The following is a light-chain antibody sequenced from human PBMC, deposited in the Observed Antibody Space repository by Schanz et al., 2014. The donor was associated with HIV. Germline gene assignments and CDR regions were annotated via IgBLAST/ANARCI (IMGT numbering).Light chain of an antibody. V-gene: IGLV1-44*01. CDR1: SSNIGSNT. Sequence: QSVLTQPPSASGTPGQRVTISCSGSSSNIGSNTVNWHQQLPGTAPKLLIYSNNQRPSGVPDRFSGSKSGTSASLAITGLQAEDEADYYCQSYDSSLRASVFGGGTKLTVL. CDR3: QSYDSSLRASV. J-gene: IGLJ3*02. CDR2: SNN.